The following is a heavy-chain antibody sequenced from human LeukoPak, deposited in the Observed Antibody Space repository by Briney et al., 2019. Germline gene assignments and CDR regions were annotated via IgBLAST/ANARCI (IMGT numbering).Heavy chain of an antibody. CDR1: GFSFSDYA. CDR2: ISFDGSAK. Sequence: PGGSLRLSCAASGFSFSDYAMHWFRQAPGNGLEWVTVISFDGSAKYYSDSVKGRFTISRDNSKNTLYLQMNSLRVEDTAVYYCARTFWDKSNGYDYFFDYWGQGSLVTVSS. D-gene: IGHD5-12*01. V-gene: IGHV3-30*04. J-gene: IGHJ4*02. CDR3: ARTFWDKSNGYDYFFDY.